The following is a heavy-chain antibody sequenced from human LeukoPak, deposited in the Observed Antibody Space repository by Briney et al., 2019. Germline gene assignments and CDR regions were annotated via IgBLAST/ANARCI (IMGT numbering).Heavy chain of an antibody. J-gene: IGHJ4*02. CDR3: AREVVVTAIQDDYFDY. Sequence: GASVKVSSKASGYTFTGYYMHWVRQAPGQGLEWMGWINPNSGGTNYAQKFQGRVTMTRDTSISTAYMELSRLRSDDTAVYYCAREVVVTAIQDDYFDYWGQGTLVTVSS. V-gene: IGHV1-2*02. CDR1: GYTFTGYY. CDR2: INPNSGGT. D-gene: IGHD2-21*02.